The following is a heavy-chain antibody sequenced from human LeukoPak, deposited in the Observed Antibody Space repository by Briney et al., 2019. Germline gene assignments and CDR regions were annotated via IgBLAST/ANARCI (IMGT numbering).Heavy chain of an antibody. CDR2: ISYSGST. Sequence: TPSETLSLTCTVSGGSINTYYWSWIRQPPGKGLEWIGYISYSGSTNYNPSLKGRVTISVDTSKNQFSLKLTSVTAADTAVYYCARGPFGGVVNWFDPWGQGTPVTVSS. CDR3: ARGPFGGVVNWFDP. D-gene: IGHD3-16*01. CDR1: GGSINTYY. V-gene: IGHV4-59*01. J-gene: IGHJ5*02.